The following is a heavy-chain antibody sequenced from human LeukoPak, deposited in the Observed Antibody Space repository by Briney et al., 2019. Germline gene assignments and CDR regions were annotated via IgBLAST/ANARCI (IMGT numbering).Heavy chain of an antibody. D-gene: IGHD1-26*01. J-gene: IGHJ4*02. CDR3: ARREEWELPFDY. Sequence: SETLSLTCAVYGGSFSDYYWSWIRQPPGKGLEWIGEINHSGSTNYNPSLKSRVTISVDTSKNQFSLKLSSVTAADTAVYYCARREEWELPFDYWGQGTLVTVSS. CDR1: GGSFSDYY. V-gene: IGHV4-34*01. CDR2: INHSGST.